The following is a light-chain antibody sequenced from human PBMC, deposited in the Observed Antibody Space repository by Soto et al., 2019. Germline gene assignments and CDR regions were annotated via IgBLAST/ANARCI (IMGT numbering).Light chain of an antibody. CDR3: CSYARSTTWV. CDR2: EGS. J-gene: IGLJ3*02. CDR1: SSDVGTYNL. V-gene: IGLV2-23*01. Sequence: QSALTQPASVSGSPGQSITISCTGTSSDVGTYNLVSWYQHHPGKAPKVMIYEGSTRPSGVSNRFSGSKSANTASLTISGLQAEDEADYYCCSYARSTTWVFGGGTKLTVL.